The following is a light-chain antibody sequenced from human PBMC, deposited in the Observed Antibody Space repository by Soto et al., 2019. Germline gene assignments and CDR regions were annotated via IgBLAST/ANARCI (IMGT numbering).Light chain of an antibody. CDR1: QSVSSN. CDR2: GSS. Sequence: EIVMTQSPATLSVSPGERATLSCRASQSVSSNLAWYQQKPGQAPRLLIYGSSTRATSIPARFSGSGSGTEFTLTSSTLQSDHFAVYCCQEYNNWPPMSFGQGTKVEIK. V-gene: IGKV3-15*01. CDR3: QEYNNWPPMS. J-gene: IGKJ1*01.